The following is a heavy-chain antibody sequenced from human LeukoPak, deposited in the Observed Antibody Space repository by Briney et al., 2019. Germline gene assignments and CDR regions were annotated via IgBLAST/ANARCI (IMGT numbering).Heavy chain of an antibody. CDR1: GYSFTSYW. D-gene: IGHD3-10*01. V-gene: IGHV5-51*01. Sequence: GESLKISCKGSGYSFTSYWIGWVRQMPGKGLEWMGIIYPGDSDTRYSPSFQGQVTISADKSISTAYLQWSSLKASDTAMYYCARLRFPDDYYYYYMDVWGKGTTVNVS. CDR2: IYPGDSDT. J-gene: IGHJ6*03. CDR3: ARLRFPDDYYYYYMDV.